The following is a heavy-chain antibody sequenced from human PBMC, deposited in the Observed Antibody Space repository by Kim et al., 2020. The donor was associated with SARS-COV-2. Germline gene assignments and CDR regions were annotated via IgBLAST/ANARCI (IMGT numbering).Heavy chain of an antibody. Sequence: SETLSLTCAVYGGSFSGYYWSWIRQPPGKGLEWIGEINHSGSTNYNPSLKSRVTISVDTSKNQFSLKLSSVTAADTAVYYCARGRLQIVVMAARNNWFDPWGQGTLVTVSS. J-gene: IGHJ5*02. V-gene: IGHV4-34*01. CDR1: GGSFSGYY. CDR3: ARGRLQIVVMAARNNWFDP. D-gene: IGHD3-22*01. CDR2: INHSGST.